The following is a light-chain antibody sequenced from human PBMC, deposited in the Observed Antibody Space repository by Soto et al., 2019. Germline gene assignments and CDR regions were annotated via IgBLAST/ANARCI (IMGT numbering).Light chain of an antibody. J-gene: IGKJ4*01. Sequence: EIVMTQSPATLSVSPGERATLSCRASQSVSSNLAWYQQKPGQAPRLLSYGASTRATGIPARFSGSGSGTEFTLTSSSLQSEDCAVYYCQQYNNWPPLTFGGGTKVEIK. CDR2: GAS. CDR1: QSVSSN. CDR3: QQYNNWPPLT. V-gene: IGKV3-15*01.